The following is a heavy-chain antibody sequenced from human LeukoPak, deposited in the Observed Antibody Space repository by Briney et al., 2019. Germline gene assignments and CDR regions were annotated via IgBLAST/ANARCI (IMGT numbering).Heavy chain of an antibody. J-gene: IGHJ4*02. CDR3: ARDHSGSYLPL. CDR2: IYYSGST. CDR1: GGSISSSSYY. Sequence: PSETLSLTCTVSGGSISSSSYYWGWIRQPPGKGLEWIGSIYYSGSTYYNPSLKSRVTISVDTSKNQFSLKLSSVTAADTAVYYCARDHSGSYLPLWGQGTLVTVSS. D-gene: IGHD1-26*01. V-gene: IGHV4-39*07.